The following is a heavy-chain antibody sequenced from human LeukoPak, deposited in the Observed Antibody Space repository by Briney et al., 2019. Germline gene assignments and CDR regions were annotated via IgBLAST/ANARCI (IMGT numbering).Heavy chain of an antibody. Sequence: PSETLSLTCAVYGGSFSDFYWSWIRQPPGKGLEWIGEINHSGSTNYNPSLKSRLTISVDTSKNQFSLKLSSVTAADTAVYYCARGGGPWGYYFDYWGQGALVTVSS. J-gene: IGHJ4*02. CDR1: GGSFSDFY. CDR3: ARGGGPWGYYFDY. V-gene: IGHV4-34*01. D-gene: IGHD7-27*01. CDR2: INHSGST.